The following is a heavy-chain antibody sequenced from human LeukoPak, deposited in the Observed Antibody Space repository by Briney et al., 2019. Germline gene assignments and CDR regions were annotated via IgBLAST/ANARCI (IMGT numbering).Heavy chain of an antibody. Sequence: PGGSLRHSSAAPGFTFSSFETNWVRQAPGRGLQWLSHISTSGGTKYYADSVKGRFTISRDNAENSVYLQMSGLTAEDTGLYYCARDATTAVGWVYMDVWGKGTTVTISS. CDR2: ISTSGGTK. D-gene: IGHD6-13*01. J-gene: IGHJ6*03. V-gene: IGHV3-48*03. CDR3: ARDATTAVGWVYMDV. CDR1: GFTFSSFE.